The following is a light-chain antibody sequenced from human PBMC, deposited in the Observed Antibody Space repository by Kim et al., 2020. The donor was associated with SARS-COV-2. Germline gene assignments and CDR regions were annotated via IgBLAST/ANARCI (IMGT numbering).Light chain of an antibody. CDR2: FDR. CDR1: NIATKT. CDR3: QVWDHSTDHSV. V-gene: IGLV3-21*04. Sequence: SYELTQPLSVSVAPGETATLACGGSNIATKTVHWYQRKPGQVSVIVIYFDRDRPSGIPERFSGSNSGNTATLTISRVEARDEADYYCQVWDHSTDHSVFGGGTQLTVL. J-gene: IGLJ2*01.